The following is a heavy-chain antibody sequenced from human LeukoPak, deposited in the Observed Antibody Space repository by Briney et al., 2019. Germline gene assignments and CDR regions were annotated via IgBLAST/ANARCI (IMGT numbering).Heavy chain of an antibody. CDR3: ARDRRLGFDP. CDR1: GGTFSSYA. J-gene: IGHJ5*02. Sequence: GASVKVSCKASGGTFSSYAISWVRQAPGQGLEWMGGIIPIFGTANYAQKFQGRVTITADESTSTAYMELSSLRSEDTAVYYCARDRRLGFDPWGQGTLVTVSS. D-gene: IGHD3-9*01. CDR2: IIPIFGTA. V-gene: IGHV1-69*13.